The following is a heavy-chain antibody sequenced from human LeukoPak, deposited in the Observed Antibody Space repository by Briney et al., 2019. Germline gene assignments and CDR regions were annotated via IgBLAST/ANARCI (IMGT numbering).Heavy chain of an antibody. CDR1: GFTFSSYA. CDR3: ARESCSSTSCYGAGNDAFDI. V-gene: IGHV3-30*04. Sequence: GGSLRLSCAASGFTFSSYAMHWVRQAPGKGLEWVAVISYDGSNKYYADSVKGRFTISRDNSKNTLYLQMNSLRAEDTAVYYCARESCSSTSCYGAGNDAFDIWGRGTMVTVSS. J-gene: IGHJ3*02. D-gene: IGHD2-2*01. CDR2: ISYDGSNK.